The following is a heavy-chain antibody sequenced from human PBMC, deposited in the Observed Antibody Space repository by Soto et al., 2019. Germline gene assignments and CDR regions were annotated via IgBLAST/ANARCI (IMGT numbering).Heavy chain of an antibody. CDR1: GGSFSSSAYY. J-gene: IGHJ4*01. V-gene: IGHV4-39*01. Sequence: QLQLQESGPGLVKPSETLSLTCTVSGGSFSSSAYYWGWIRQPPGKGLEWIGSIFYNGVTDYNPSLKIRATISVDTSKNQFSLRLSSVTAADTAVYYCARRVIVAAAYGVYFDSWGHGTLVTVSS. CDR3: ARRVIVAAAYGVYFDS. D-gene: IGHD2-2*01. CDR2: IFYNGVT.